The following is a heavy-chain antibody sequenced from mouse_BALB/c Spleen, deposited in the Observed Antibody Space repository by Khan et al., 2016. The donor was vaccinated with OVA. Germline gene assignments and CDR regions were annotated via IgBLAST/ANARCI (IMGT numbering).Heavy chain of an antibody. J-gene: IGHJ3*01. CDR1: GYSFTLYY. D-gene: IGHD2-12*01. CDR3: ARGYEFFPY. CDR2: VNPNNGDT. V-gene: IGHV1-26*01. Sequence: EVQLQESGPDLVKPGASVKISCKASGYSFTLYYMTWVRQSHGKSPEWIGRVNPNNGDTNYNQNFKGKAILTVDKSSNTAYMELHSLTSEDSAVFYCARGYEFFPYWGQGTLVTVSA.